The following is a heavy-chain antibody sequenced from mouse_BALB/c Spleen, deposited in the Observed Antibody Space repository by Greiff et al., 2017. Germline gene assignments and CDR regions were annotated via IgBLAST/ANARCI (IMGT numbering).Heavy chain of an antibody. CDR3: ASGYDGYYAMDY. Sequence: VQLKESGPELVKPGASVKISCMASGYSFTGYNMNWVKPSKGKSLEWIGNIDPYYGGTSYHQKFKGQFTLSVDKASSTAYMQLKSLTSEDAAVYYCASGYDGYYAMDYWGQGTSVTVSS. J-gene: IGHJ4*01. CDR1: GYSFTGYN. D-gene: IGHD2-2*01. CDR2: IDPYYGGT. V-gene: IGHV1-39*01.